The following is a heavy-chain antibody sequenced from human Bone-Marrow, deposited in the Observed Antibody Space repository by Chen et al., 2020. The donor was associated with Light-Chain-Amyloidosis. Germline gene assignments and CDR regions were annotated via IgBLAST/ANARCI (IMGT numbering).Heavy chain of an antibody. CDR2: IYTSGST. V-gene: IGHV4-4*07. CDR3: ARDSYSSGWSVVTLNWFDP. CDR1: GGSISSYY. Sequence: QVQLQESGPGLVKPSETLSLTCTVSGGSISSYYWSWIRQPAGKGLEWIGRIYTSGSTNYNPSLKSRVTMSVDTSKNQFSLKLSSVTAADTAVYYCARDSYSSGWSVVTLNWFDPWGQGTLVTVSS. D-gene: IGHD6-19*01. J-gene: IGHJ5*02.